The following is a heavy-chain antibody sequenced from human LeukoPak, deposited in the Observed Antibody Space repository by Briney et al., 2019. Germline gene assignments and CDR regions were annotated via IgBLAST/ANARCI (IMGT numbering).Heavy chain of an antibody. CDR1: DGSITSYF. CDR2: LRPTDGYT. V-gene: IGHV4-4*07. J-gene: IGHJ2*01. Sequence: PSETLSLTCTVSDGSITSYFLAWARQSAGKGLEFIGRLRPTDGYTNYNPSLRSRVSMSLDTSKKQLSLELTSVTAADTAVYYCARDGASNYGDYWYFDLWGRGTLVTVSS. D-gene: IGHD4-17*01. CDR3: ARDGASNYGDYWYFDL.